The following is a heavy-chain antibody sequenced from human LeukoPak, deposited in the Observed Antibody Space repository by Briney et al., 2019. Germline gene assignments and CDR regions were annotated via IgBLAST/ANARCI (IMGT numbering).Heavy chain of an antibody. Sequence: GASVKVSCKASGYTFTSYGISWVRQAPGQGLEWMGWISAYNGNTNYAQKFQGRVTITADKSTSTAYMELSSLRSEDTAVYYCEADSSSSSYWGQGTLVTVSS. V-gene: IGHV1-18*01. J-gene: IGHJ4*02. CDR3: EADSSSSSY. CDR1: GYTFTSYG. D-gene: IGHD6-6*01. CDR2: ISAYNGNT.